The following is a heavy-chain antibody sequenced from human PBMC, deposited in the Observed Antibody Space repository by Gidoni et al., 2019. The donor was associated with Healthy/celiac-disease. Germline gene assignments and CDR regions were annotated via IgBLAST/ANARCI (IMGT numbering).Heavy chain of an antibody. Sequence: MGGIIPIFGTANYAQKFQGRVTITADESTSTAYMELSSLRSEDTAVYYCARDWSPRSGSYLDPTYYGMDVWGQGTTVTVSS. CDR3: ARDWSPRSGSYLDPTYYGMDV. CDR2: IIPIFGTA. V-gene: IGHV1-69*01. D-gene: IGHD1-26*01. J-gene: IGHJ6*02.